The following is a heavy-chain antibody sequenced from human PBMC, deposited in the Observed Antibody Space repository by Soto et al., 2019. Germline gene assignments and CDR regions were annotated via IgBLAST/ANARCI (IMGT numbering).Heavy chain of an antibody. CDR2: ISAYNGNT. CDR3: ARDDCSGGSCYSGHYFDC. J-gene: IGHJ4*02. CDR1: GYTFTSYG. D-gene: IGHD2-15*01. V-gene: IGHV1-18*01. Sequence: QVQLVQSGAEVKKPGASVKVSCKASGYTFTSYGISWVRQAPGQGLEWMGWISAYNGNTNYAQKLQGRVTMTTDTSTSTAYMDLRSLRSDDTAVYYCARDDCSGGSCYSGHYFDCWGQGTLVTVSS.